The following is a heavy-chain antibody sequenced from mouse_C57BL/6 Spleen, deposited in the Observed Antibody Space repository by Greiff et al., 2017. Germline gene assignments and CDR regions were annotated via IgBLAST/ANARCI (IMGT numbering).Heavy chain of an antibody. V-gene: IGHV7-3*01. D-gene: IGHD2-5*01. Sequence: EVKLVESGGGLVQPGGSLSLSCAASGFTFTDYYMSWVRQPPGKALEWLGFIRNKANGYTTEYSASVKGRFTISRDNSQSILYLQMNALRAEDSATYYCARYWSNYLFDDWGQGTTLTVSS. CDR3: ARYWSNYLFDD. CDR2: IRNKANGYTT. CDR1: GFTFTDYY. J-gene: IGHJ2*01.